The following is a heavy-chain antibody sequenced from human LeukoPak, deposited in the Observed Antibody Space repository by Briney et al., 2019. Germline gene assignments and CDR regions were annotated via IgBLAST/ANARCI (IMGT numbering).Heavy chain of an antibody. Sequence: PSETLSLTCTVSGGSISSSSYYWGWIRQPPGKGLEWIGSIYYSGSTYYKSSLKSRVTISVDTSKNQFSLKLSSVTAADTAVYYCARVGYSYGFDYWGQGTLVTVSS. J-gene: IGHJ4*02. V-gene: IGHV4-39*07. D-gene: IGHD5-18*01. CDR1: GGSISSSSYY. CDR2: IYYSGST. CDR3: ARVGYSYGFDY.